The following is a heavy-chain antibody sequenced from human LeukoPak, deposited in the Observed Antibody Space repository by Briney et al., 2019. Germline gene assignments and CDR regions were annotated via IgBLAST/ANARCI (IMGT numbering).Heavy chain of an antibody. D-gene: IGHD2-8*01. CDR2: INPNSGGT. CDR3: ARDMLGHYNWFDP. V-gene: IGHV1-2*02. Sequence: GASVKVSCKASGYTFTGYYMHWVRQAPGQGLEWMGWINPNSGGTNYAQKFQGRVTMTRDTSISTAYMELSRLRSDDTAVYCCARDMLGHYNWFDPWGQGTLVTVSS. J-gene: IGHJ5*02. CDR1: GYTFTGYY.